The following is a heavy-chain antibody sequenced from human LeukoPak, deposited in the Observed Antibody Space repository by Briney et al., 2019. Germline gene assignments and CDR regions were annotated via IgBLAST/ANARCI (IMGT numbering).Heavy chain of an antibody. CDR1: GFTFSSLW. CDR3: ACRPSDIRYYGVFDF. D-gene: IGHD3-10*01. V-gene: IGHV3-7*01. Sequence: GGSLRLSCVGSGFTFSSLWMSWVRQIPGKGLEWVANIKQDGSEVYYVDSVKGRFTISRDNAKNPLYLQMNSLRVEDTAVYYCACRPSDIRYYGVFDFWGQGSLVTVSS. CDR2: IKQDGSEV. J-gene: IGHJ4*02.